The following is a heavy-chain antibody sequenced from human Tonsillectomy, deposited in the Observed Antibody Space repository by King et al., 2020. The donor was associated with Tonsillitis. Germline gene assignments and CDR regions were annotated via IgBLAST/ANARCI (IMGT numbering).Heavy chain of an antibody. J-gene: IGHJ5*02. CDR2: IKPSGGST. V-gene: IGHV1-46*01. Sequence: VQLVQSGAEVKKPGASVKVSCKASGYTFTTYYMHWVRQAPGHGLEWMGMIKPSGGSTSYAQKFQDRVTMTRDTSTSIVYLDLSSLRSEDTAVYYCARDRPCSSISCYGGYWFDPWGQGTLVTVSS. CDR3: ARDRPCSSISCYGGYWFDP. CDR1: GYTFTTYY. D-gene: IGHD2-2*01.